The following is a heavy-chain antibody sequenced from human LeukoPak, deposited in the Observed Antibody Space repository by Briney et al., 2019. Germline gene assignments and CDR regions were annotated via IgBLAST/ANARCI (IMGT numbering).Heavy chain of an antibody. V-gene: IGHV3-7*01. Sequence: GGSRRLSCAASGFTLSNYWMGWVRQVPRKGLEWVASINRDGGEKHYVDSVEGRFTISRDNAKNSLYLQMNSLKAEDTAVYFCTRNEIWGQGTLVTVSS. CDR2: INRDGGEK. J-gene: IGHJ4*02. CDR3: TRNEI. CDR1: GFTLSNYW.